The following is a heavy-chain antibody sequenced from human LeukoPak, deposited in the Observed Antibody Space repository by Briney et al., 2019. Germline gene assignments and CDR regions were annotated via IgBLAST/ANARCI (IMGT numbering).Heavy chain of an antibody. J-gene: IGHJ6*03. CDR1: GFTFDDYA. D-gene: IGHD6-19*01. CDR3: AKDRASGWYYYYMDV. Sequence: GGSLRLSCAASGFTFDDYAMHWVRQAPGKGLEWVSGISWNSGSIGYADSVKGRFTISRDNAKNSLYLQMNSLRAEDTALYYCAKDRASGWYYYYMDVWGKGTTVTISS. V-gene: IGHV3-9*01. CDR2: ISWNSGSI.